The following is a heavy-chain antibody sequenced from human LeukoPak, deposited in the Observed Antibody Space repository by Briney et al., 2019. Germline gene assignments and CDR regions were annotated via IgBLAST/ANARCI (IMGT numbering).Heavy chain of an antibody. CDR2: ISTISSYI. Sequence: GGSLRLSCAASGFTFSLYSMNWVRQAPGKGLEWVSSISTISSYIYYADSVRGRFTVSRDNAKNSLYLQMNNLRADDTAVYYCAKDSLARGYWGQGTLVTVSS. J-gene: IGHJ4*02. CDR1: GFTFSLYS. CDR3: AKDSLARGY. V-gene: IGHV3-21*04.